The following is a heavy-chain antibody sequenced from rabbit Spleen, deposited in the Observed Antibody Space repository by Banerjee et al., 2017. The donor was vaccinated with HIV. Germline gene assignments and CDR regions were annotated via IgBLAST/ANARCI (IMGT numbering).Heavy chain of an antibody. Sequence: QEQLVESGGGLVQPGGSLKLSCKASGFDFSNYGVSWVRQAPGKGLEWIGYIDPIFGRTYYASWVNGRFTISSHNAQNTLYLQVSSLTAADTATYFCVRDQAGDADYGPYYLNLWGPGTLVTVS. CDR1: GFDFSNYG. CDR3: VRDQAGDADYGPYYLNL. J-gene: IGHJ4*01. V-gene: IGHV1S47*01. D-gene: IGHD2-1*01. CDR2: IDPIFGRT.